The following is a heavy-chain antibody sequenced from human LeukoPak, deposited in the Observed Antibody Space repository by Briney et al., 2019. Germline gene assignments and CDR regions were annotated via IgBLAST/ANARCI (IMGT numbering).Heavy chain of an antibody. CDR1: GYTFTSYY. J-gene: IGHJ4*02. D-gene: IGHD3-22*01. Sequence: ASVKVSCKASGYTFTSYYMHWVRQAPGQGLEWMGIINPSGGSTSYAQKFQGRVTMTRDTSTSTVYMELSSLRSEDTAVYYCAREGGEDYDSSGYYLVYWGQGTLVTDSS. CDR2: INPSGGST. V-gene: IGHV1-46*03. CDR3: AREGGEDYDSSGYYLVY.